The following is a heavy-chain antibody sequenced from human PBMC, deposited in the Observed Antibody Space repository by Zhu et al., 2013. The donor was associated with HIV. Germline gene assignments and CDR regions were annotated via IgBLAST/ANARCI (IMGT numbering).Heavy chain of an antibody. D-gene: IGHD2-2*01. V-gene: IGHV1-18*01. J-gene: IGHJ6*02. CDR2: ISAYDSKP. Sequence: QAQLVQSGAEVKKPGASVKVSCKASDYRFTTYSISWVRQAPGQGLEWMGWISAYDSKPNYAQKFQGRVTMTTDTSTNRAYMELRSLTSDDTAVYYCARDPNCSNTRCSTYSYYGLDVWGQGTTVIVSS. CDR1: DYRFTTYS. CDR3: ARDPNCSNTRCSTYSYYGLDV.